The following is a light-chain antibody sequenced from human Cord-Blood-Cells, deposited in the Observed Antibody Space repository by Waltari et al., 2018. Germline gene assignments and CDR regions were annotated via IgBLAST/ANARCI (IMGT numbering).Light chain of an antibody. CDR3: QQYGSSLWT. CDR2: GAS. CDR1: QSVSSSY. Sequence: EIVLTQSPGTLSLSPGESAPLSCRASQSVSSSYFAWYQQKPGQAPRLLIYGASSRATGIPDRFSGSGSGTDFTLTISRLEPEDFAVYYCQQYGSSLWTFGQGTKVEIK. J-gene: IGKJ1*01. V-gene: IGKV3-20*01.